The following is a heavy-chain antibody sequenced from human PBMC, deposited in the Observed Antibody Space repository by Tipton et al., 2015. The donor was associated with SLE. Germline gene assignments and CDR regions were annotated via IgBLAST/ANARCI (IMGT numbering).Heavy chain of an antibody. V-gene: IGHV4-59*01. CDR2: IYYSGST. J-gene: IGHJ4*02. CDR3: ARASPTGEPRAGVHFDY. Sequence: TLSLTCTVSGGSFSSYYWSWIRQPPGKGLEWIGYIYYSGSTNYNPSLKSRVTISVDTSKNQFSLKLSSVTAADTAVYYCARASPTGEPRAGVHFDYWGQGTLVTVSS. D-gene: IGHD3-10*01. CDR1: GGSFSSYY.